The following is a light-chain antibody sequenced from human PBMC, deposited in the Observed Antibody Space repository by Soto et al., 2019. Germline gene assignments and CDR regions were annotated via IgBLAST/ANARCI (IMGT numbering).Light chain of an antibody. Sequence: EIVMTQSPATLSVSPGERATLSCRASQSVRSSFLAWYQQKPGQAPSLLIYGASTRATGIPARFSGSGSGTEFTLTINSLQSEDFAVYYCQQYNNWPYTFGQGTKVDIK. CDR2: GAS. CDR3: QQYNNWPYT. V-gene: IGKV3-15*01. J-gene: IGKJ2*01. CDR1: QSVRSSF.